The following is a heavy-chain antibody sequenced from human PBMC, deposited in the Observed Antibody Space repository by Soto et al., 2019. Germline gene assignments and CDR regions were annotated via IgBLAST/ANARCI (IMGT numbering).Heavy chain of an antibody. CDR3: ATDYYASGSYLDH. V-gene: IGHV5-10-1*01. J-gene: IGHJ4*02. CDR2: IDPSDSYT. D-gene: IGHD3-10*01. CDR1: GYSFTSNW. Sequence: PGESLKLSCKGSGYSFTSNWITWVRQMPGKGLEWMGRIDPSDSYTNYSPSFQGHVTISADKSISTAYLQWSSLKASDTAMYYCATDYYASGSYLDHWGQGTLVTVSS.